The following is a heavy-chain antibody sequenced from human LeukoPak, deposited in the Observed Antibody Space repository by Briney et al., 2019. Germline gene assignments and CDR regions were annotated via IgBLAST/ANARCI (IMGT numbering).Heavy chain of an antibody. J-gene: IGHJ4*02. Sequence: PGRSLRLSCAASGFTFDDYAMHWVRQAPGKGLEWVSGISWNSGSIGYADSVKGRFTISRDNAKNTLYLQMNSLRAEDTAVYYCATDRSSIAVRPHWGQGTLVTVSS. CDR3: ATDRSSIAVRPH. CDR2: ISWNSGSI. CDR1: GFTFDDYA. D-gene: IGHD6-6*01. V-gene: IGHV3-9*01.